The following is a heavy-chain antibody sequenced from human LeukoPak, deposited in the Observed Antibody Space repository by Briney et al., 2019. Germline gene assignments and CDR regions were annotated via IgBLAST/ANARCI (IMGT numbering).Heavy chain of an antibody. V-gene: IGHV1-2*02. CDR2: INPNSGGT. CDR1: GYTFTGYY. J-gene: IGHJ3*02. D-gene: IGHD3-16*02. CDR3: ARDVHHMITFGGVIPSQEDAFDI. Sequence: GASVKVSCKASGYTFTGYYMHWVRQAPGQGLEWMGWINPNSGGTNYAQKFQGRVTMTRDTSISTAYMELSRLRSGDTAVYYCARDVHHMITFGGVIPSQEDAFDIWGQGTMVTVSS.